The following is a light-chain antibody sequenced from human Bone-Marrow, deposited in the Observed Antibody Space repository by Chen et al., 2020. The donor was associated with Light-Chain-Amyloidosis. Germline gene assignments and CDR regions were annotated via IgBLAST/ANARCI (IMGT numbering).Light chain of an antibody. CDR2: NNH. J-gene: IGLJ3*02. CDR1: GSNIGGHS. CDR3: AAWDDRLRTYL. V-gene: IGLV1-44*01. Sequence: QSLPTQPPSASGTPGQAVNIACSGSGSNIGGHSVNWYQNLPGKAPQLVIFNNHTRPSGVPAPSSGSRSGTSASLAISGLQADDEGEYYCAAWDDRLRTYLFGGGT.